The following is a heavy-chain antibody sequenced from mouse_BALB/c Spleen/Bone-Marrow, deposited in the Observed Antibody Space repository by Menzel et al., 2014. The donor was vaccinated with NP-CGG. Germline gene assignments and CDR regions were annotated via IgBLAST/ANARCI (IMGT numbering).Heavy chain of an antibody. V-gene: IGHV7-3*02. Sequence: DVMLVESGGGLVQPGGSLRLSCATSGFTFTDYYMTWVRQPSGKALEWLSFIRNEANGYTTEYSASVKGRFTISRDNSQSILYPQMNTLRPEDSATYYCARDNGSSSSYWFFNVWGAGTTVTVSS. D-gene: IGHD1-1*01. CDR2: IRNEANGYTT. J-gene: IGHJ1*01. CDR3: ARDNGSSSSYWFFNV. CDR1: GFTFTDYY.